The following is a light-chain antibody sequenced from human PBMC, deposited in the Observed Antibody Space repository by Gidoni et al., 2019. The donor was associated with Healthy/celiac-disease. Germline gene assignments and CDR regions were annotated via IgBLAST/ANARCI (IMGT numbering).Light chain of an antibody. CDR2: EVS. Sequence: QSALTQPASVSGSPGQSITISCPGTSSDVGGYNYVSWYQQPPGKAPKLMIYEVSNRPSGVSNRFSGSKSGNTASLTIAGLQAEDEADYYCSSYTSSSTSRVFGGGTKLTVL. CDR1: SSDVGGYNY. CDR3: SSYTSSSTSRV. J-gene: IGLJ3*02. V-gene: IGLV2-14*01.